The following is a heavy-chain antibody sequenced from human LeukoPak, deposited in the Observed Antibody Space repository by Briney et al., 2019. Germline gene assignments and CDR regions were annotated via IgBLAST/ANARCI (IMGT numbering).Heavy chain of an antibody. D-gene: IGHD3-22*01. CDR3: ARKFSYYDSSGYPAYYYYYGMDV. CDR2: TYYSGST. CDR1: GGSISSSSYY. J-gene: IGHJ6*02. Sequence: SETLSLTCTVSGGSISSSSYYWGWIRQPPGKGLEWIGSTYYSGSTYYNPSLKSRVTISVDTSKNQFSLRLSSVTAADTAVYYCARKFSYYDSSGYPAYYYYYGMDVWGQGTTVTVSS. V-gene: IGHV4-39*01.